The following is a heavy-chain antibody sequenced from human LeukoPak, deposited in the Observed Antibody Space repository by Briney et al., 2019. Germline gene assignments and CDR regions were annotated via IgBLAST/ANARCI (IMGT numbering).Heavy chain of an antibody. Sequence: GGSLRLSCAASGFTFRSYDMSWVRQAPGKGLEWVSAISGSGGSTYSAGSLKGRFTISRDNSKNTLYLQVNSLRAEDTAVYYCAKSSDDYGDQRYFDLWGRGTLVTVSS. V-gene: IGHV3-23*01. CDR3: AKSSDDYGDQRYFDL. CDR2: ISGSGGST. J-gene: IGHJ2*01. CDR1: GFTFRSYD. D-gene: IGHD4-17*01.